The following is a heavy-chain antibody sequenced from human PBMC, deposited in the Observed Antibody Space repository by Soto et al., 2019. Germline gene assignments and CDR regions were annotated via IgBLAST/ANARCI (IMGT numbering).Heavy chain of an antibody. Sequence: QVELVQSGAEVKKPGASVKVSCKASGYTFTTFALVWLRQAPGQGPGWMGWISADNGNTSYAQKLQGRVTMTRDTSPSTVYMELRSLRSDDTAMYYCAREMPGSGYCRNSACLPGYWGQGIQVTVSS. J-gene: IGHJ4*02. CDR2: ISADNGNT. D-gene: IGHD2-2*03. CDR3: AREMPGSGYCRNSACLPGY. CDR1: GYTFTTFA. V-gene: IGHV1-18*01.